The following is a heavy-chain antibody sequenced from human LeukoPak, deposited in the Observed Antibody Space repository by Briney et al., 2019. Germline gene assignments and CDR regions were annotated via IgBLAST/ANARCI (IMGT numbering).Heavy chain of an antibody. CDR2: IYPGDSDT. CDR1: GYSFVSYW. Sequence: GESLKISRKGSGYSFVSYWIGWVRQMPGKGLEWMGIIYPGDSDTRYTPSFQGQVTISVDKSISTAYLQWSSLRASDTAMYYCARHYSSRFDPWGQGTLVTVSS. J-gene: IGHJ5*02. V-gene: IGHV5-51*01. CDR3: ARHYSSRFDP. D-gene: IGHD3-22*01.